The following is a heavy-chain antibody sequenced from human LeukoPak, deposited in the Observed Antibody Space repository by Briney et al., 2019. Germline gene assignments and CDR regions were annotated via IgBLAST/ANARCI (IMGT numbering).Heavy chain of an antibody. CDR3: AKDLVYDFWSGYSHRALDI. V-gene: IGHV3-23*01. CDR1: GFTFSSYA. Sequence: GGSLRLSCAASGFTFSSYAMSWVRQAPGKGLEWVSAISGSGGSTYYADSVKGRFTISRDNSKNTLYLQMNSLRAEDTAVYYCAKDLVYDFWSGYSHRALDIWGQGTMVTVSS. D-gene: IGHD3-3*01. J-gene: IGHJ3*02. CDR2: ISGSGGST.